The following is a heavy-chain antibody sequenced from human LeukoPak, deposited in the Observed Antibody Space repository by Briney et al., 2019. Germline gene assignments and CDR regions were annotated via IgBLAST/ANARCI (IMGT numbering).Heavy chain of an antibody. Sequence: PSETLSLTCGVSGGSLSGYYWNWIRQPPGKGLEWIGEVNHSGYTNYNPSLKSRLTISVDTSKNQFSLKLSSVTAADTAVCYCARLTAGRLPDWGQGTLVTVSS. CDR3: ARLTAGRLPD. J-gene: IGHJ4*02. V-gene: IGHV4-34*01. CDR1: GGSLSGYY. CDR2: VNHSGYT. D-gene: IGHD4/OR15-4a*01.